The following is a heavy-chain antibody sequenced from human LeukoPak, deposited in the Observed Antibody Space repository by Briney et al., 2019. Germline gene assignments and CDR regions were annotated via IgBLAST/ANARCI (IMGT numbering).Heavy chain of an antibody. CDR1: RFTFSAYW. Sequence: PGGSLRLSCAASRFTFSAYWMSWVRQAPGKVLEWVANIKQDGSEKYYVDSVKGRFTISRDNAKNSLYLQMNSLRAEDTAVYYCAKDNVIYSNSGSFEYWGQGTLVTVSS. CDR3: AKDNVIYSNSGSFEY. D-gene: IGHD3-10*01. V-gene: IGHV3-7*01. J-gene: IGHJ4*02. CDR2: IKQDGSEK.